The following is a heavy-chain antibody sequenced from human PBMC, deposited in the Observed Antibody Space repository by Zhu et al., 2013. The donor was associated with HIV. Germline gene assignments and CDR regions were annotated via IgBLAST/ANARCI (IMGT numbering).Heavy chain of an antibody. CDR3: ARSPPPTSYNWFDP. D-gene: IGHD6-6*01. J-gene: IGHJ5*02. Sequence: QVQLVQSGAEVKKPGSSVKVSCKGFGGTFSNYVISWVRQAPGEGLEWMGAIIPTLKAANYAQKFRGRVTISADESTKTAFMELSSLRSEDTAVYYCARSPPPTSYNWFDPWGQGTLVTVSS. CDR2: IIPTLKAA. V-gene: IGHV1-69*01. CDR1: GGTFSNYV.